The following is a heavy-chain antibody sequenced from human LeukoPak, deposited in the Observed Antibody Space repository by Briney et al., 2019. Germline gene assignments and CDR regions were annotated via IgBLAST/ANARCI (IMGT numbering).Heavy chain of an antibody. D-gene: IGHD3-3*01. V-gene: IGHV4-34*01. CDR3: ARARYDFWSGYSRHRALNYFDY. J-gene: IGHJ4*02. CDR2: INHSGST. CDR1: GGSFSGYY. Sequence: PSETLSLTCAVYGGSFSGYYWSWIRQPPGKGLEWIGEINHSGSTNYNPSLKSRVTMLVDTSKNQFSLKLSSVTAADTAVYYCARARYDFWSGYSRHRALNYFDYWGQGTLVTVSS.